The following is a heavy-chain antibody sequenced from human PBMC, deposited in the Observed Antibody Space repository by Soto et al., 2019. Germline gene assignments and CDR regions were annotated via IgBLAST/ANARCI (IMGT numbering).Heavy chain of an antibody. D-gene: IGHD2-2*01. CDR1: GASVDSGGYS. V-gene: IGHV4-30-2*01. CDR3: LRSGCSSTACHTDWFDP. CDR2: IYHGVST. Sequence: QLQLQESGSGLVKPSQTLSLTCAVSGASVDSGGYSWSWIRQPPGKGLEWIGYIYHGVSTDYNPSLKSRVTISVDSSKNLFSLSLSSVTAADTAVYFCLRSGCSSTACHTDWFDPWGPGTLVTVSS. J-gene: IGHJ5*02.